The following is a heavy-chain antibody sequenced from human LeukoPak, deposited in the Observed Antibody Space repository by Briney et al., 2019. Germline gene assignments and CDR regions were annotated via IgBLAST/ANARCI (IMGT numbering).Heavy chain of an antibody. J-gene: IGHJ4*02. V-gene: IGHV4-39*01. D-gene: IGHD3-10*01. CDR3: ARAKRGSFDY. Sequence: SETLYLTCTVSGGSISSSSYYWGWIRQPPGKGLEWIGSIYYSGSTYYNPSLKSRVTISVDTSKNQFSLKLSSVTAADTAVYYCARAKRGSFDYWGQGTLVTVSS. CDR1: GGSISSSSYY. CDR2: IYYSGST.